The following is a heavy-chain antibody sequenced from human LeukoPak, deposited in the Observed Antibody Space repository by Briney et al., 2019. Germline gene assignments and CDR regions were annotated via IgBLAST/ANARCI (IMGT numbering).Heavy chain of an antibody. V-gene: IGHV4-4*07. Sequence: SETLSLTCTVSGGSIRGYYWAWIRQPAGKGLEWIGRIYTFDNTNYNPSLKSRVTMSIDTSNNQFSLKLDSVTAADTAIYYCAREWGSTSPRPLDSWGQGSLVTVSS. CDR3: AREWGSTSPRPLDS. J-gene: IGHJ4*02. D-gene: IGHD2-2*01. CDR1: GGSIRGYY. CDR2: IYTFDNT.